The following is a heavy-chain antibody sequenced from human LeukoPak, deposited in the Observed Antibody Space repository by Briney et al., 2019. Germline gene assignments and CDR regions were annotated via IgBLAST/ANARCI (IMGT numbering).Heavy chain of an antibody. CDR2: ISGSGGST. Sequence: GGSLRLSCAASGFTFSSYAMSWVRQAPGKGLEWVSAISGSGGSTYYADSVKGRFTISRDNSKNTLYLQMNGLRAEDTAVYYCASYDSSGYYPWAFDYWGQGTLVTVSS. CDR3: ASYDSSGYYPWAFDY. V-gene: IGHV3-23*01. CDR1: GFTFSSYA. J-gene: IGHJ4*02. D-gene: IGHD3-22*01.